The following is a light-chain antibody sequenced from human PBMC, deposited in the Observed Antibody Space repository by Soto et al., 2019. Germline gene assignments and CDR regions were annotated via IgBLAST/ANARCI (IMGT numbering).Light chain of an antibody. CDR2: DVT. CDR1: STDIGTYSR. CDR3: AAWDDGLNGWV. V-gene: IGLV2-23*02. Sequence: QSALTQPASVSGSPGQSITISCTGTSTDIGTYSRVSWYLQYPGKAPKLMIYDVTKRPSGVSNRFSGSRSGSTASLTISGLQAEDEADYYCAAWDDGLNGWVFGGGTKLTVL. J-gene: IGLJ3*02.